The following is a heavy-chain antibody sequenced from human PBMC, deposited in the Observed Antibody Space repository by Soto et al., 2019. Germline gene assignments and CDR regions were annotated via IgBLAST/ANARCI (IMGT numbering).Heavy chain of an antibody. J-gene: IGHJ4*02. D-gene: IGHD5-18*01. V-gene: IGHV3-33*01. Sequence: QVQLVESGGGVVQPGRSLRLSCAASGFTFSSYGLHWVRQAPGKGLEWVAVIWHDGSNKYYADSVKGRFTISRDNSKNTLYLQMNSVRAEDTAVYYCATDDTGFGYWGQRTLVTVSS. CDR3: ATDDTGFGY. CDR1: GFTFSSYG. CDR2: IWHDGSNK.